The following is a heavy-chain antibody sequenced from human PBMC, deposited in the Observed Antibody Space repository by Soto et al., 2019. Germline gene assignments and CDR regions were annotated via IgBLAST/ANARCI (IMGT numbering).Heavy chain of an antibody. CDR1: GYTFTTYY. D-gene: IGHD3-16*01. J-gene: IGHJ4*02. Sequence: GASVKVSCKASGYTFTTYYMHWVRQAPGQGLEWMGLINPSGGSTSYAQKFQGRVTMTSDTSTSTVYVELSSLRSEDTAVYYCARVIGGLYYFDYWGQGTLVTVSS. V-gene: IGHV1-46*01. CDR3: ARVIGGLYYFDY. CDR2: INPSGGST.